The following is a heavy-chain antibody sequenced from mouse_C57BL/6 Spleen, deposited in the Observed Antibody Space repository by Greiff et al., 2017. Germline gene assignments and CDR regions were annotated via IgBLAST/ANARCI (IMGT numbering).Heavy chain of an antibody. J-gene: IGHJ2*01. Sequence: EVKLMESGPGLVKPSQSLSLTCSVTGYSITSGYSWNWIRPFPGNKLEWMGYISYDGSNNYNPSLKNRIFITRDSSKNQVFLKLNSVTTEDTTTYHCARGLEYYFDYWGQGTTLTVSS. CDR2: ISYDGSN. CDR3: ARGLEYYFDY. V-gene: IGHV3-6*01. D-gene: IGHD2-2*01. CDR1: GYSITSGYS.